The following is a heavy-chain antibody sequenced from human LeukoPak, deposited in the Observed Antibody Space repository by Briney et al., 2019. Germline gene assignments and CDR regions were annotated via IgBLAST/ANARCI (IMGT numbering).Heavy chain of an antibody. CDR2: ISSSSSYI. CDR3: ARVILRYFDWLAPRVGAFDI. V-gene: IGHV3-21*01. Sequence: ETLSLTCTVSGGSISSSSYYWGWIRQPPGKGLEWVSPISSSSSYIYYADSVKGRFTISRDNAKNSLYLQMNSLGAEDTAVYYCARVILRYFDWLAPRVGAFDIWGQGTMVTVSS. J-gene: IGHJ3*02. D-gene: IGHD3-9*01. CDR1: GGSISSSS.